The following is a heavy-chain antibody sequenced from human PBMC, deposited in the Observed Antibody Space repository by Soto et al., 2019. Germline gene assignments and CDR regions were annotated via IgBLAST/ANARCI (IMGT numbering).Heavy chain of an antibody. V-gene: IGHV1-69*13. CDR1: GGTFSSYA. D-gene: IGHD3-10*01. CDR2: IIPIFGIA. CDR3: ARGGDYYGSGSYWYYYHGMDV. J-gene: IGHJ6*02. Sequence: VASVKVSCKASGGTFSSYAISWVRQAPGQGLEWMGGIIPIFGIANYAQKFQGRVTITADESTSTAYMELSSLRSEDTAVYYCARGGDYYGSGSYWYYYHGMDVWGQGTTVTVSS.